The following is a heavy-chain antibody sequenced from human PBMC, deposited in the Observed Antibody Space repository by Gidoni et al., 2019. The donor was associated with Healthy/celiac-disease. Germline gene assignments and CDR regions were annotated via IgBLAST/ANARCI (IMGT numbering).Heavy chain of an antibody. CDR2: IYYSGST. J-gene: IGHJ4*02. D-gene: IGHD4-17*01. V-gene: IGHV4-31*03. CDR3: ARAGTTVTDGDFNC. Sequence: QVQLQESGPGLVKPSQTLFLTRPVSAGSLSSGGYYWSWIRQHPGKGLEWIGYIYYSGSTYYNPSLKSRVTISVDTSKNQFSLKLSSVTAADTAVYYCARAGTTVTDGDFNCWGQGTLVTVSS. CDR1: AGSLSSGGYY.